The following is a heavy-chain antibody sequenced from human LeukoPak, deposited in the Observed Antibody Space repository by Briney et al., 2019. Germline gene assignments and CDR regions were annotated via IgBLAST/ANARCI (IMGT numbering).Heavy chain of an antibody. D-gene: IGHD2-15*01. CDR2: INPNSGGT. Sequence: ASVKVSCKASGYTFTGYYMHWVRQAPGQGLEWMGWINPNSGGTNYAQKFQGRVTMTRDTSISTAYMELSRLRSDDTAVYYCASGLGYCSGGSCYSVQRWGQGTLVTVSS. CDR1: GYTFTGYY. CDR3: ASGLGYCSGGSCYSVQR. V-gene: IGHV1-2*02. J-gene: IGHJ4*02.